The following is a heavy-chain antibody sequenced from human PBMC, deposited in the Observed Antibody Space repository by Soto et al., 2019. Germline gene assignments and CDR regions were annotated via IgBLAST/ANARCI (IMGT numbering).Heavy chain of an antibody. Sequence: QVQLQESGPGLVKPSQTLSLTCTVSGDFISSGGYYWSWIRQLPGKGLEWIGYIYPSGTTYYNPSLKSRITISVDTSKNQFSLNLSSVTAADTAVYYCASTDRSGYYFVYWGQGTLVTVFS. CDR2: IYPSGTT. D-gene: IGHD3-22*01. V-gene: IGHV4-31*03. CDR3: ASTDRSGYYFVY. CDR1: GDFISSGGYY. J-gene: IGHJ4*02.